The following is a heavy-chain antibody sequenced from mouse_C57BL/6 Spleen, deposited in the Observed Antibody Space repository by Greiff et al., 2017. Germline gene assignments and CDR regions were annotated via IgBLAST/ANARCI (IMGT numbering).Heavy chain of an antibody. D-gene: IGHD2-13*01. V-gene: IGHV1-50*01. CDR1: GYTFTSYW. Sequence: QVQLQQPGAELVKPGASVKLSCKASGYTFTSYWMQWVKQRPGQGLEWIGEIDPFDSYTNYNQKFKGKATLTVDTSSSTAYMQLSSLTSEDSAVYYCARRETFAYDCPYWGQGTLVTVSA. CDR3: ARRETFAYDCPY. CDR2: IDPFDSYT. J-gene: IGHJ3*01.